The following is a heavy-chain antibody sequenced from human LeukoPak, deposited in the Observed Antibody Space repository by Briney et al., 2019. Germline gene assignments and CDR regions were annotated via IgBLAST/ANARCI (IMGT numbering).Heavy chain of an antibody. CDR3: ARDQVGQQPLVPYS. CDR1: GYTFTGYY. V-gene: IGHV1-2*02. D-gene: IGHD6-13*01. J-gene: IGHJ4*02. CDR2: INPNSGGT. Sequence: ASVKVSCKASGYTFTGYYLHWVRQAPGQGLEWMGWINPNSGGTNYAQKFQGRVTMTRDTSISTAYMELSRLRSDDTAVYYCARDQVGQQPLVPYSWGQGTLVTVSS.